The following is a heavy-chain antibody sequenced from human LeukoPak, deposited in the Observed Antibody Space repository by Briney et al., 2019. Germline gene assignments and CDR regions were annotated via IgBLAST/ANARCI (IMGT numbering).Heavy chain of an antibody. D-gene: IGHD1-7*01. CDR1: GYSFSTHW. J-gene: IGHJ4*02. V-gene: IGHV5-51*01. CDR2: FYPGDSDT. CDR3: ARPPRGGTSKFDY. Sequence: PGESLKISCKGFGYSFSTHWIAWVRQMPGKGLEWMGIFYPGDSDTRYSPSFQAQVTISVAKSISTAYLQWSSLKASDTAMYYCARPPRGGTSKFDYWGQGTLISVSS.